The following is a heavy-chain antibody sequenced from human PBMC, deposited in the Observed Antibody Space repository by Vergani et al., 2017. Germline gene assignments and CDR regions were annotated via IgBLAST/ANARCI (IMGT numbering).Heavy chain of an antibody. D-gene: IGHD5-24*01. V-gene: IGHV4-34*01. J-gene: IGHJ4*02. CDR1: GGSFSGYY. Sequence: QVQLQQWGAGLLKPSETLSLTCAVYGGSFSGYYWSWIRQPPGKGLEWIGEINHSGSTNYNPSLKSRVTISVDTSKNQFSLKLSSVTAADTAVYYCARVDTGDGYNWWGQGTLVTVSS. CDR2: INHSGST. CDR3: ARVDTGDGYNW.